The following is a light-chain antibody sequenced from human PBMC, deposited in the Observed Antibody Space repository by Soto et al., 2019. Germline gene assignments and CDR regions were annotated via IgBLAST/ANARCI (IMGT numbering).Light chain of an antibody. CDR1: SSNIGTNG. V-gene: IGLV1-36*01. Sequence: QSVLTQPPSASEAPRQRVTISCSGSSSNIGTNGVNWYQQLPGKAPKLLIYYDDLLPSGVSDRLSGSKSGTSASLAISGLQSEDEADYYCAAWDDSLNGWVFGGGTKLTVL. J-gene: IGLJ3*02. CDR2: YDD. CDR3: AAWDDSLNGWV.